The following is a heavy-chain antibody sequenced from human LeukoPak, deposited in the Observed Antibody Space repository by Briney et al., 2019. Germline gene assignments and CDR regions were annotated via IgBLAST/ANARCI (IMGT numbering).Heavy chain of an antibody. CDR1: GLHFRSSW. CDR3: ARAFYSYFGY. V-gene: IGHV3-7*03. D-gene: IGHD2/OR15-2a*01. CDR2: INQDGSEK. J-gene: IGHJ4*02. Sequence: GGSLRLSCAASGLHFRSSWMSWMRQAPGKGLERVANINQDGSEKYYVDSVKGRFTISRDNAKNSLYLQMNSLRVEDTAVYYCARAFYSYFGYWGQGTLVVVST.